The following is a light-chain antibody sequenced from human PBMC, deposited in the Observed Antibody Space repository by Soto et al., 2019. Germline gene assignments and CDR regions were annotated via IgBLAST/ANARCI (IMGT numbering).Light chain of an antibody. CDR2: DAS. V-gene: IGKV3-20*01. J-gene: IGKJ1*01. CDR3: QQHGNAPPWT. CDR1: QSVSSSY. Sequence: EIVLTQSPGTLSLSPGERATLSCRASQSVSSSYLAWYQQKPGQAPRLLIYDASSRATGIPDRFSGSGSGTDFTLSISRLEPDDFAVDYCQQHGNAPPWTFGQGTKVEIK.